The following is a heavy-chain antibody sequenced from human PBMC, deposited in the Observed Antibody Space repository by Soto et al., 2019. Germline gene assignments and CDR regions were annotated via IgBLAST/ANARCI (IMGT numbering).Heavy chain of an antibody. CDR1: GFTFDDYA. CDR3: AKPGGTGTTSSFFDY. J-gene: IGHJ4*02. Sequence: GGSLRLSCAASGFTFDDYAMHWVRQAPGKGLEWVSGISWNSGSIGYADSVKGRFTISRDNAKNSLYLQMNSLRAEDTALYYCAKPGGTGTTSSFFDYWGQGTLVTVSS. V-gene: IGHV3-9*01. D-gene: IGHD1-7*01. CDR2: ISWNSGSI.